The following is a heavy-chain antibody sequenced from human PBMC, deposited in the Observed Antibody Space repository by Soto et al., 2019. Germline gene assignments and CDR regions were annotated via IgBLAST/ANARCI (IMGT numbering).Heavy chain of an antibody. CDR3: AKERDTRSSSCFDS. CDR2: ISHDGTVK. J-gene: IGHJ4*02. V-gene: IGHV3-30*18. Sequence: GGSLRLSCAASRFTFSNDGMQWVRQAPGKGLEWVAVISHDGTVKYYADSVKGRFTISRDNFQNTLDLQMDSLRAEDTAVYYCAKERDTRSSSCFDSWGQATLVTVYS. D-gene: IGHD5-18*01. CDR1: RFTFSNDG.